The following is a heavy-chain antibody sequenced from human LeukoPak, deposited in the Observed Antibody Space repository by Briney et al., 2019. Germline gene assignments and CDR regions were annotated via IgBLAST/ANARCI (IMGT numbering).Heavy chain of an antibody. V-gene: IGHV3-23*01. Sequence: GGSLRLSCAASGFTFSSYAMNWVRQAPGKGLEWVSGISGSGVSTFYADSVKGRFTIPRDNSKNTLYLQMNSLRAEDTAVYYCAKGASTWFYFDYWGQGTLVTVSS. CDR1: GFTFSSYA. J-gene: IGHJ4*02. CDR2: ISGSGVST. CDR3: AKGASTWFYFDY. D-gene: IGHD6-13*01.